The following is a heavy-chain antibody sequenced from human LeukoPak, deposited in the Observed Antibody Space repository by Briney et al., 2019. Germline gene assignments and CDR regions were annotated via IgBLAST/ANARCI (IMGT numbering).Heavy chain of an antibody. D-gene: IGHD3-16*01. CDR3: ARGQHVLWFAFDI. J-gene: IGHJ3*02. V-gene: IGHV7-4-1*02. Sequence: ASVKVSFKASGYTVTSYAMNWVRQAPGQGLELMGWINTNTGSPTYAQGFTGRFVFSLDTSVSTAYLQISSLKAEDTAVYYCARGQHVLWFAFDIWGQGTMVTVSS. CDR1: GYTVTSYA. CDR2: INTNTGSP.